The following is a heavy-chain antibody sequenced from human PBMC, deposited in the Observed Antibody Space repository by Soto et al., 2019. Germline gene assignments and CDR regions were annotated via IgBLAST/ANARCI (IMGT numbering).Heavy chain of an antibody. V-gene: IGHV3-49*03. Sequence: PGGSLRLSCTASGFTFGDYAMSWFRQAPGKGLEWVGFIRSKAYGGTTEYAASVKGRFTTSRDDSKSIAYLQMNSLKIEDTAVYYCTRIAAAGTGPHVSYYYYYMDVWGKGTTVTVSS. CDR1: GFTFGDYA. J-gene: IGHJ6*03. D-gene: IGHD6-13*01. CDR2: IRSKAYGGTT. CDR3: TRIAAAGTGPHVSYYYYYMDV.